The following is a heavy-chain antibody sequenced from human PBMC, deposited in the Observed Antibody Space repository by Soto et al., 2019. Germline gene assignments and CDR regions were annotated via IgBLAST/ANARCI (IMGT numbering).Heavy chain of an antibody. Sequence: ASVKVSCKASGGTFSSYAISWVRQAPGQGLEWMGGIIPIFGTANYAQKFQGRVTITADESTSTAYMELSSLRSEDTAVYYCARGNFPFSYYGSGSYSFDYWGQGTLVTVSS. V-gene: IGHV1-69*13. J-gene: IGHJ4*02. CDR2: IIPIFGTA. CDR3: ARGNFPFSYYGSGSYSFDY. D-gene: IGHD3-10*01. CDR1: GGTFSSYA.